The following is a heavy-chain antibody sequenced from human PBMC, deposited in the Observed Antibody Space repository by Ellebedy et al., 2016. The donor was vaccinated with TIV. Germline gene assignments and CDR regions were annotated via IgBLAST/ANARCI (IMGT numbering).Heavy chain of an antibody. D-gene: IGHD2-2*02. CDR2: ISYDGSNK. J-gene: IGHJ4*02. CDR3: ARDPLTVVVPAAIPYFDY. CDR1: GFTFSSYA. Sequence: GGSLRLXXAASGFTFSSYAMYWVRQAPGKGLEWVAVISYDGSNKYYADSVKGRFTISRDNSKNTLYLQMNSLRAEDTAVYYCARDPLTVVVPAAIPYFDYWGQGTLVTVSS. V-gene: IGHV3-30-3*01.